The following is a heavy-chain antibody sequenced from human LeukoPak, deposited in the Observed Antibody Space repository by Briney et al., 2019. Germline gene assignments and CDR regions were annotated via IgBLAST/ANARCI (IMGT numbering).Heavy chain of an antibody. CDR1: GGSFSGYY. CDR3: ARAMSYDSSGYYPLNDY. V-gene: IGHV4-34*01. D-gene: IGHD3-22*01. J-gene: IGHJ4*02. Sequence: SETLSLTCAVYGGSFSGYYRSWIRQPPGKGLEWIGEINHSGSTNYNPSLKSRVTISVDTSKNQFSLKLSSVTAADTAVYYCARAMSYDSSGYYPLNDYWGQGTLVTVSS. CDR2: INHSGST.